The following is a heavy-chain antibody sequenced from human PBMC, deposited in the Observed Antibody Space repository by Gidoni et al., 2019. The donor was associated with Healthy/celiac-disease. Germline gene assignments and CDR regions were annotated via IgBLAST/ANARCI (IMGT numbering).Heavy chain of an antibody. Sequence: EVQLVESGGGLVQPGGSLRLSCAASGFTFSSYWMSWVRQAPGKGLEWVAKIKQDGSEKYYVDCVKGRFTISRDNAKNSLYLQMNSLRAEDTAVYYCAREVNYYDFWSGYSDYWGQGTLVTVSS. V-gene: IGHV3-7*01. CDR3: AREVNYYDFWSGYSDY. D-gene: IGHD3-3*01. CDR1: GFTFSSYW. CDR2: IKQDGSEK. J-gene: IGHJ4*02.